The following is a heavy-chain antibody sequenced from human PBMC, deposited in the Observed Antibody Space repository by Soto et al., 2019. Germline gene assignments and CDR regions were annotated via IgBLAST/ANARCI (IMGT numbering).Heavy chain of an antibody. CDR1: GFTFSSYG. D-gene: IGHD3-22*01. Sequence: GGSLRLSCAASGFTFSSYGMHWVRQAPGKGLEWVAVIWYDGSNKYYADSVKGRFTISRDNSKNTLYLQMNSLRAEDTAVYYCARDYYDSSGYYPAYYYYGMDVWGQGTTVTVSS. V-gene: IGHV3-33*01. CDR2: IWYDGSNK. CDR3: ARDYYDSSGYYPAYYYYGMDV. J-gene: IGHJ6*02.